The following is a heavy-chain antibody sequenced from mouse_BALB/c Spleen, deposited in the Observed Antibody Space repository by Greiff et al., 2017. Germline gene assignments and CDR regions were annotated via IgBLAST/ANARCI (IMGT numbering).Heavy chain of an antibody. D-gene: IGHD2-2*01. Sequence: EVKLVESGGGLVKPGGSLKLSCAASGFTFSDYYMYWVRQTPEKRLEWVATISDGGSYTYYPDSVKGRFTISRDNAKNNLYLQMSSLKSEDTAMYYCAYGYDEDYAMDYWGQGTSVTVSS. CDR2: ISDGGSYT. V-gene: IGHV5-4*02. CDR1: GFTFSDYY. J-gene: IGHJ4*01. CDR3: AYGYDEDYAMDY.